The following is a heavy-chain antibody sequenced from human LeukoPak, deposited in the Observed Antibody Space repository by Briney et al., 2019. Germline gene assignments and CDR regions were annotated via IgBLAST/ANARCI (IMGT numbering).Heavy chain of an antibody. V-gene: IGHV1-18*01. CDR1: GYTFTSYS. D-gene: IGHD3-9*01. Sequence: ASVKVSCKASGYTFTSYSISWVRPAPGQGVEWVGWISAFNGKTNYAQKHHCRVTMTTDISTSTAYLELRSLISDDTAVYYCARAVLTGYLLVTKLGMDVWGQGTTVTVSS. CDR3: ARAVLTGYLLVTKLGMDV. CDR2: ISAFNGKT. J-gene: IGHJ6*02.